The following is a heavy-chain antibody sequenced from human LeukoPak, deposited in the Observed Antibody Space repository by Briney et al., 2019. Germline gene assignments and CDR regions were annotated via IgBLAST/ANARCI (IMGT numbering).Heavy chain of an antibody. CDR1: GYTFTGYY. V-gene: IGHV1-2*02. Sequence: ASVKVSCKASGYTFTGYYMHWVRQAPGQGLEWMGWINPNSGGTNYAQKFQGRVTMTRDTSTSTAYMELSRLRSDDTAVYYCARGIAANPPFDYWGQGTLVTVSS. D-gene: IGHD6-13*01. CDR3: ARGIAANPPFDY. CDR2: INPNSGGT. J-gene: IGHJ4*02.